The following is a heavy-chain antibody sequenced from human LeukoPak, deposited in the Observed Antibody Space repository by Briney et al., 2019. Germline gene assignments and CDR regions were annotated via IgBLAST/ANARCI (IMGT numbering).Heavy chain of an antibody. CDR1: GFTFSSYE. Sequence: GGSLRLSCAASGFTFSSYEMNWVRQAPGKGLEWVSYISSSGSTIYYADSVKGRFTISRDNAKNSLYLQMNSLRAEDTAVYYCARGGSSGWDYYFDYWGQGTLVTVSS. CDR3: ARGGSSGWDYYFDY. J-gene: IGHJ4*02. D-gene: IGHD6-19*01. CDR2: ISSSGSTI. V-gene: IGHV3-48*03.